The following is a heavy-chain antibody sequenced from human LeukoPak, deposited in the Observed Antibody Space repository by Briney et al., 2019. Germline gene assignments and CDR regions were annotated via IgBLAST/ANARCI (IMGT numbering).Heavy chain of an antibody. D-gene: IGHD3-3*01. J-gene: IGHJ6*03. CDR2: INHTGSI. V-gene: IGHV4-34*01. Sequence: SETLSLTCSVNGGSFSGYSCSWIRQPPGKGLEWIGEINHTGSIRYNPSLKSPVTISVDTSKKHFSLEMSSVTAADTAVYYCARGEVRTAKTYTWSSRPYYSYSYMDVWGKGTTVTVSS. CDR1: GGSFSGYS. CDR3: ARGEVRTAKTYTWSSRPYYSYSYMDV.